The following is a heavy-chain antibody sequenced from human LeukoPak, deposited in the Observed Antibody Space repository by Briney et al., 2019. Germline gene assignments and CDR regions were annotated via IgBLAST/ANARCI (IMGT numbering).Heavy chain of an antibody. CDR2: IYYSGST. Sequence: SETLSLTCTVSGGSISSYYWSWIRQPPGKGLEWIGYIYYSGSTNYNPSLMSRVTISVDTSKNQFSLKLSSVTAADTAVYYCARGHHYGDYGPRYNYWGQGTLVTVSS. J-gene: IGHJ4*02. D-gene: IGHD4-17*01. V-gene: IGHV4-59*01. CDR3: ARGHHYGDYGPRYNY. CDR1: GGSISSYY.